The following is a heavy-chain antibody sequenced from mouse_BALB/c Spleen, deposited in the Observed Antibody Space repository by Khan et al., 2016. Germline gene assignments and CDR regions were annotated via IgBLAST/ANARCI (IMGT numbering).Heavy chain of an antibody. CDR2: INSNGGST. CDR3: ARENYRYYFDY. J-gene: IGHJ2*01. CDR1: GFTFSTYG. Sequence: EVELVESGGGLVQPGGSLKLSCAASGFTFSTYGMSWVRQTPDKRLELVATINSNGGSTYYPDSVKGRFTISRDNAKNTLYLQMSSLKTEGTAMYYCARENYRYYFDYWGQGTTLTVTS. D-gene: IGHD2-14*01. V-gene: IGHV5-6-3*01.